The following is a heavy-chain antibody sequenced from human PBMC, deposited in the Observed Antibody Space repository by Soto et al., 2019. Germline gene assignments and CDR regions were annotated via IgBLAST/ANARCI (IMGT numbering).Heavy chain of an antibody. D-gene: IGHD2-2*01. Sequence: QVQLQQWGAGLLKPSETLSLTCAVYGGSLSGFYWSWIRQPPGRGLEGIGEVNHSGFTDYNPSLQGRVTISVSTSRNQFYPKLSSVTAADTPVYYCARFPFYSTSSSKPRYFDYWGQGTLVTVSS. CDR1: GGSLSGFY. CDR2: VNHSGFT. J-gene: IGHJ4*02. V-gene: IGHV4-34*01. CDR3: ARFPFYSTSSSKPRYFDY.